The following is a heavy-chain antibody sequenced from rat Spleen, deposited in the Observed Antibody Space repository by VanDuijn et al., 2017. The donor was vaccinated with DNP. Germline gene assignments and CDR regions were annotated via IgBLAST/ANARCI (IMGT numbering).Heavy chain of an antibody. CDR3: ATSSYYGYDYGFAY. CDR2: ITNTASHT. Sequence: EVQLVESGGDLVQPGRSLKLSCVASGFTFSKFWMTWIRQVPGEGLEWIASITNTASHTYYLDSVKGRFTVSRDNAENTLFLQMDSLRSEDTATYYCATSSYYGYDYGFAYWGQGTLVTVSS. CDR1: GFTFSKFW. J-gene: IGHJ3*01. V-gene: IGHV5-31*01. D-gene: IGHD1-7*01.